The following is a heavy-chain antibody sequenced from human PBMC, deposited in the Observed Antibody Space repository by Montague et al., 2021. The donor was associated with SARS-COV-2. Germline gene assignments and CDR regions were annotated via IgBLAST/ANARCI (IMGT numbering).Heavy chain of an antibody. J-gene: IGHJ4*02. V-gene: IGHV4-61*01. Sequence: SETLSLTCTVSGGSVSSGSYYWSWIRQPPGKGLEWIGHIYYSGSTNYNPSLKSRVTISVDTSKNQFSLKLSSVTAADTAVYYCARDRGRGLGGVITAYYFDYWGQGTLVTVSS. CDR1: GGSVSSGSYY. D-gene: IGHD3-16*01. CDR3: ARDRGRGLGGVITAYYFDY. CDR2: IYYSGST.